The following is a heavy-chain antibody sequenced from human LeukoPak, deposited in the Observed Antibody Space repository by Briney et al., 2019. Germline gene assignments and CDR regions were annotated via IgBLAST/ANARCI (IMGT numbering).Heavy chain of an antibody. CDR1: GFTVSSNY. CDR3: ARDSSCSSTSCYENY. Sequence: GGSLRLSCAASGFTVSSNYMSWVRQAPGKGLEWVSVIYSGGSTYYADSVKGRFTISRDNSKNTLYLQMNSLRAEDTAVYYCARDSSCSSTSCYENYWGRGTLVTASS. D-gene: IGHD2-2*01. J-gene: IGHJ4*02. CDR2: IYSGGST. V-gene: IGHV3-53*01.